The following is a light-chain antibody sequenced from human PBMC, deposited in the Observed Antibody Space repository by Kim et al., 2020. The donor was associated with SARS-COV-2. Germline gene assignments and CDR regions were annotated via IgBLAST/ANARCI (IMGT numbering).Light chain of an antibody. J-gene: IGLJ3*02. CDR1: RSDVVGYNY. Sequence: QSALTQPASVSGSPGQSITISCTGTRSDVVGYNYVSWYQQHPGKAPKLMIYDVNKRPSGVSNRFSGSKSGDTASLTLSGLQSEDEADYYCSSYTTISTWVFGGGTKLTVL. V-gene: IGLV2-14*03. CDR3: SSYTTISTWV. CDR2: DVN.